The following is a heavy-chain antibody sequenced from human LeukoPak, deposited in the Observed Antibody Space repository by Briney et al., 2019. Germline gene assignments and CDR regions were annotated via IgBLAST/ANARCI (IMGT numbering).Heavy chain of an antibody. D-gene: IGHD2-2*03. Sequence: GGSLRLSCAASGFTFSSYSMNWVRQAPGKGLEWVSYISSSSSTIYYADSVKGRFTISRDNAKNSLYLQMNSLRAEDTAVYYCARVEMDIVVVPAAKKLDYYYYMDVWGKGTTVTVSS. V-gene: IGHV3-48*01. CDR2: ISSSSSTI. CDR3: ARVEMDIVVVPAAKKLDYYYYMDV. J-gene: IGHJ6*03. CDR1: GFTFSSYS.